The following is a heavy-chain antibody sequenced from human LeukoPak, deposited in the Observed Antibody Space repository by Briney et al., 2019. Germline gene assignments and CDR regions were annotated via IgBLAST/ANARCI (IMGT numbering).Heavy chain of an antibody. Sequence: EASVKVSCKASGNSISNYAVSWVRQAPGQGFEWMGGIIPIFGTADYAQKLQGRVTMTTDTSTSTAYMELRSLRSDDTAVYYCARDQLRFLEWVLTYYYYGMDVWAKGPRSPSP. D-gene: IGHD3-3*01. CDR3: ARDQLRFLEWVLTYYYYGMDV. CDR2: IIPIFGTA. V-gene: IGHV1-69*05. J-gene: IGHJ6*02. CDR1: GNSISNYA.